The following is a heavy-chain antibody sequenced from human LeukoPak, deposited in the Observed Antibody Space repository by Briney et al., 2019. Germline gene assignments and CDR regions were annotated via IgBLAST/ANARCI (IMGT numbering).Heavy chain of an antibody. CDR1: GFTVSSNY. J-gene: IGHJ2*01. Sequence: GGSLRLSCAVSGFTVSSNYMSWVRQAPGKGLEWVSVIYSGGSTYYADSVKGRFTISRDNSKNTLYLQMNSLRAEDTAVYYCARDRGRLYSSSFLWYFDLWGRGTLVTVSS. CDR2: IYSGGST. D-gene: IGHD6-13*01. V-gene: IGHV3-53*01. CDR3: ARDRGRLYSSSFLWYFDL.